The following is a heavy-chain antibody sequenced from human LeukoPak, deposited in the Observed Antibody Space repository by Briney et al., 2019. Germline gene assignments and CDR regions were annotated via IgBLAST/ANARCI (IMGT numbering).Heavy chain of an antibody. J-gene: IGHJ5*02. CDR3: AKDRFSRYQLLST. CDR2: IYHSGST. D-gene: IGHD2-2*01. CDR1: GGSISSGGYY. V-gene: IGHV4-30-2*01. Sequence: SQTLSLTCTVSGGSISSGGYYWSWIRQPPGKGLEWIGYIYHSGSTFYNPSLKSRVTISVDRSKNQSSLKLSSVTAADTAVYYCAKDRFSRYQLLSTWGQGTLVTVSS.